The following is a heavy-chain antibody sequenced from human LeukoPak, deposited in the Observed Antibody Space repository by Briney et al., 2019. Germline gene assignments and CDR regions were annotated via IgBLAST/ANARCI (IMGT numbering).Heavy chain of an antibody. J-gene: IGHJ4*02. CDR1: GYTFTGYY. Sequence: ASVKVPCKASGYTFTGYYMYWVRQAPGQGLEWMGWINPNSGGTNYAQKFQGRVTMTRDTSISTAYTELSRLRSDDTAVYYCARGGYYDILTGYYRHLDYWGQGTLVTVSS. CDR3: ARGGYYDILTGYYRHLDY. CDR2: INPNSGGT. D-gene: IGHD3-9*01. V-gene: IGHV1-2*02.